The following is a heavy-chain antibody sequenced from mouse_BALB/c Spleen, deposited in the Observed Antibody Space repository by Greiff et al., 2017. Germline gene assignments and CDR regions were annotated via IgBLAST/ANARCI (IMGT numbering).Heavy chain of an antibody. Sequence: EVKLVESGAELVKPGASVKLSCTASGFNIKDTYMHWVKQRPEQGLEWIGRIDPANGNTKYDPKFQGKATITADTSSNTAYLQLSSLTSEDTAVYYCARRRYGVYYAMDYWGQGTSVTVSS. V-gene: IGHV14-3*02. CDR2: IDPANGNT. CDR3: ARRRYGVYYAMDY. J-gene: IGHJ4*01. CDR1: GFNIKDTY. D-gene: IGHD2-14*01.